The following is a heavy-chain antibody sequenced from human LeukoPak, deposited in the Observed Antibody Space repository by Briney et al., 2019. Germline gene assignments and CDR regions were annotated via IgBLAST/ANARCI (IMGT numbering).Heavy chain of an antibody. CDR1: GGSFSSYY. V-gene: IGHV4-59*08. CDR2: IYYSGST. CDR3: ARLTYDQYYFDY. J-gene: IGHJ4*02. D-gene: IGHD3-22*01. Sequence: SETLSLTCAVYGGSFSSYYWSWIRQPPGKGLEWIGYIYYSGSTNYTPSLKSRVTISVDTSKNQFSLKLSSVTAADTAVYYCARLTYDQYYFDYWGQGTLVTVSS.